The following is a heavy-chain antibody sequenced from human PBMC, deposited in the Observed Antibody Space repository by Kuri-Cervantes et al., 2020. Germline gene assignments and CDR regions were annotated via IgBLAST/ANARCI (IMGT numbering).Heavy chain of an antibody. CDR2: INHSGST. J-gene: IGHJ4*02. V-gene: IGHV4-4*02. D-gene: IGHD6-19*01. CDR1: GVSLTSSNW. CDR3: ARKIAVAGTSFDY. Sequence: SQTLSLTCAVSGVSLTSSNWWIWVRQPPGKGLEWIGEINHSGSTNYNPSLKSRVTISVDTSKNQFSLKLSSVTAADTAVYYCARKIAVAGTSFDYWGQGTLVTVSS.